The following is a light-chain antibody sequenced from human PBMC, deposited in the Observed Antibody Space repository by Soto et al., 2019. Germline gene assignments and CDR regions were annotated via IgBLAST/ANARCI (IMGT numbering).Light chain of an antibody. J-gene: IGKJ1*01. CDR3: QQSYSRVT. V-gene: IGKV1-5*01. CDR2: GAS. CDR1: QSISTW. Sequence: DIQMTQSPSTLSASVVDRVTITCLASQSISTWLAWYQQEPGKAPKLLISGASSLESGVPSRFSGSRSGTDFTLTISSLQPEDFATYYCQQSYSRVTFGQGTKVDIK.